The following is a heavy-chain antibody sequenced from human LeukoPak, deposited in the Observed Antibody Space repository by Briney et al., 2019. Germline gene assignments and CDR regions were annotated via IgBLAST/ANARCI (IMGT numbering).Heavy chain of an antibody. CDR1: GFNFSRYS. CDR2: ISSTISTI. J-gene: IGHJ4*02. Sequence: PGGSLRLSCAASGFNFSRYSMKWVRQAPGKGLEWVSYISSTISTIYYLDSVKGRVTISRDNGKNSLFLQMNNLRAGDTAVYYCARDWGIPGYWGQGALVTVSS. V-gene: IGHV3-48*01. D-gene: IGHD3-16*01. CDR3: ARDWGIPGY.